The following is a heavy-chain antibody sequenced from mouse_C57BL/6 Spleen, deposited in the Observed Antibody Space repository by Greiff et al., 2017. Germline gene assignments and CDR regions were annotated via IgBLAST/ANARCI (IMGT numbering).Heavy chain of an antibody. CDR2: IDPSDSYT. CDR1: GYTFTSYW. V-gene: IGHV1-50*01. D-gene: IGHD1-1*01. Sequence: QVQLQQPGAELVKPGASVKLSCKASGYTFTSYWMQWVKQRPGQGLEWIGEIDPSDSYTNYNQKFKGKATLTVDTSSSPAYMQLSSLTSEDSAVYYCARARDYYGSSSAWFAYWGQGTLVTVSA. CDR3: ARARDYYGSSSAWFAY. J-gene: IGHJ3*01.